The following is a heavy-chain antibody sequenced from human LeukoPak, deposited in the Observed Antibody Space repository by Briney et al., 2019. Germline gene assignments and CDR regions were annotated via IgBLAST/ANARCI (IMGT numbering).Heavy chain of an antibody. J-gene: IGHJ4*02. CDR1: GGPMRSYS. D-gene: IGHD5-24*01. V-gene: IGHV4-59*08. CDR3: ARHGSDGYDAYFDD. Sequence: SETLSLTCTVSGGPMRSYSWNWIRQPPGKGPEWIGYIYSSGSTSYNPSLKSRVTISVDTSKNQFSLKLSSATAADTAMYYCARHGSDGYDAYFDDWGQGTLVTVSS. CDR2: IYSSGST.